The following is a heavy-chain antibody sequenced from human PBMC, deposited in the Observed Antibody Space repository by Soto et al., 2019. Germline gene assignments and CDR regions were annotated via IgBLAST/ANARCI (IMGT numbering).Heavy chain of an antibody. V-gene: IGHV4-59*02. J-gene: IGHJ4*02. CDR2: MHYTGFS. D-gene: IGHD3-9*01. Sequence: PSETLSLTCSFSGDSVTSHYFTWIRQSPEKGLEWIGYMHYTGFSHYNPSLKSRLTISVDKSKNQFTLQLTSVTVADTAVYYCGRLEGLATISYYFDYWGQGALVTVSS. CDR1: GDSVTSHY. CDR3: GRLEGLATISYYFDY.